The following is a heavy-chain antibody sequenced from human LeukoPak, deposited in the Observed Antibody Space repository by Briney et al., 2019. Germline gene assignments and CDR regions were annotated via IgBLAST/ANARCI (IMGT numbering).Heavy chain of an antibody. V-gene: IGHV3-30*03. CDR3: ARDQGAWGYGYNFDY. J-gene: IGHJ4*02. CDR2: ISYDESNE. CDR1: GFTFSNYG. D-gene: IGHD3-16*01. Sequence: GGSLRLSCAASGFTFSNYGMLWVRQAPGKGLEWVAIISYDESNEYYADSVKGRFTISRDNSKNTLYLQMNSLRPEDTAVYYCARDQGAWGYGYNFDYWGQGTLVTVSS.